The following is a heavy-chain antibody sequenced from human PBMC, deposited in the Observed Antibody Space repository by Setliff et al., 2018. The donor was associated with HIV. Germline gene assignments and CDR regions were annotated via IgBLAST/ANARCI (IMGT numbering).Heavy chain of an antibody. Sequence: SETLSLTCAVYGDSINSANSYWGWIRQPPGKGLEWVATAYNTGRTFYNPSLQSRFTISIDTSRHQFSLRVTSVTAADTAVYYCARHTTWFSGYFDNWGQGALVTVSS. CDR3: ARHTTWFSGYFDN. J-gene: IGHJ4*02. CDR1: GDSINSANSY. CDR2: AYNTGRT. V-gene: IGHV4-39*01. D-gene: IGHD3-10*01.